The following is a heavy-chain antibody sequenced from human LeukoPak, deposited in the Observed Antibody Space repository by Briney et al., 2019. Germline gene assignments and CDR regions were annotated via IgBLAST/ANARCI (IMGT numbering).Heavy chain of an antibody. V-gene: IGHV4-4*02. CDR1: GFIFSSYW. CDR2: IYYSGSA. D-gene: IGHD3-22*01. J-gene: IGHJ4*02. Sequence: GSLRLSCAASGFIFSSYWMTWVRQAPGKGLEWIGDIYYSGSAYYNPSLKSRVTMSVDTSKNQFSLKLSSVTAADTAVYYCARKPIVNSAWYYFDFWGQGTLVTVSS. CDR3: ARKPIVNSAWYYFDF.